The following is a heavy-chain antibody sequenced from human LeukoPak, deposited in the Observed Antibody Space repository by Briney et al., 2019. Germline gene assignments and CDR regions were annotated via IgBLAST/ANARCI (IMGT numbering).Heavy chain of an antibody. J-gene: IGHJ4*02. CDR3: ARVSRGRGYFDY. CDR1: GGSISSYY. V-gene: IGHV4-59*01. D-gene: IGHD3-10*01. CDR2: IYYTGNT. Sequence: SETLSLTCTVSGGSISSYYWSWIRQPPGKGLEWIGYIYYTGNTNYNPSLKSRVTISVDTSKNQFSLKLSSVTAADTAVYYCARVSRGRGYFDYWGQGTLVTVSS.